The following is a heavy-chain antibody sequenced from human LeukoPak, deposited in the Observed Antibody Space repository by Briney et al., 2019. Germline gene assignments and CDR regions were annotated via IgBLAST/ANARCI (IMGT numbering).Heavy chain of an antibody. V-gene: IGHV4-59*08. Sequence: SETLSLTRTVSGGSINSYCWSWIRQPPGKGLEWIGYVYYSGSTNYNPSLKSRLTVSVDTSKNQFSLKLTSVTAADTAVYYCVRSVAHGAMPFDYWGQGTLVTVSS. CDR1: GGSINSYC. CDR2: VYYSGST. CDR3: VRSVAHGAMPFDY. J-gene: IGHJ4*02. D-gene: IGHD4/OR15-4a*01.